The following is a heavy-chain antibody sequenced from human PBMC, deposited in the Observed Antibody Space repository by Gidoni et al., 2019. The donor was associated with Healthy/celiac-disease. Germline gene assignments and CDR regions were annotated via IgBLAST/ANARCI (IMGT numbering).Heavy chain of an antibody. CDR3: ARVSPGWGDIVVVPAAKDYYYGMDV. D-gene: IGHD2-2*01. CDR2: INHRGST. Sequence: QVQLQQWGAGLLKPSETLSLTCAVYGGPFSGYYWSWIRQPPGKGLEWIGEINHRGSTNSNPSLKSRVPISVDTSKNQFSLKLSSVTAADTAVYYCARVSPGWGDIVVVPAAKDYYYGMDVWGQGTTVTVSS. J-gene: IGHJ6*02. CDR1: GGPFSGYY. V-gene: IGHV4-34*01.